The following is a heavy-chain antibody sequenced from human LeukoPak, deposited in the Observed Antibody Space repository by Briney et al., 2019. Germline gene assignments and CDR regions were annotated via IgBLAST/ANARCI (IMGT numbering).Heavy chain of an antibody. CDR3: ARHPYGSGSQGAFDI. D-gene: IGHD3-10*01. V-gene: IGHV4-59*08. CDR2: IYYSGST. CDR1: NGSITNDY. J-gene: IGHJ3*02. Sequence: SETLSLTCTVSNGSITNDYWAWIRQPPGKGLEWIGYIYYSGSTNYNPSLKSRVTISVDTSKNQFSLKLSSVTAADTAVYYCARHPYGSGSQGAFDIWGQGTMVTVSS.